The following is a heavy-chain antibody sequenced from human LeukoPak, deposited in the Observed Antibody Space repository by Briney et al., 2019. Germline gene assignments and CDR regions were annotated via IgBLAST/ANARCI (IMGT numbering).Heavy chain of an antibody. CDR1: GGSISSSSYY. V-gene: IGHV4-39*07. J-gene: IGHJ5*02. CDR3: ANTYYYDSSGYPWSNWFDP. CDR2: IYYSGST. D-gene: IGHD3-22*01. Sequence: SETLSLTCTVSGGSISSSSYYWGWIRQPPGKGLEWIGRIYYSGSTYYNPSLKSRVTISVDTSKNQFSLKLSSVTAADTAVYYCANTYYYDSSGYPWSNWFDPWGQGTLVTVSS.